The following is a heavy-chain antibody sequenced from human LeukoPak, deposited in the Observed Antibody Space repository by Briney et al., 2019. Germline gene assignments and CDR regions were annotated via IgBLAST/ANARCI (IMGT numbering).Heavy chain of an antibody. CDR2: ISGSGDSI. CDR3: AREEWFGDYRRYYFDY. D-gene: IGHD3-10*01. Sequence: GGPLRLSCAASGFTFNNYAMSWVRQAPGKGLEWVSDISGSGDSIYYADSVKGRFTISRDNSKNTLYLQMNRLRAEDTAVYYCAREEWFGDYRRYYFDYWGQGTLVTVSS. J-gene: IGHJ4*02. CDR1: GFTFNNYA. V-gene: IGHV3-23*01.